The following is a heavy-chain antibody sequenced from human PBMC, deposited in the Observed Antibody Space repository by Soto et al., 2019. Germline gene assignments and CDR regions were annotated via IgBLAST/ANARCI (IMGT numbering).Heavy chain of an antibody. D-gene: IGHD3-22*01. V-gene: IGHV5-10-1*01. CDR3: ARHDSSGYYYGAFDI. CDR1: VYSFTSYW. J-gene: IGHJ3*02. CDR2: IDPSDSYT. Sequence: GESLKISCKGSVYSFTSYWISWVRQMPGKGLEWMGRIDPSDSYTNYSPSFQGHVTISADKSISTAYLQWSSLKASDTAMYYCARHDSSGYYYGAFDIWGQGTMVTVSS.